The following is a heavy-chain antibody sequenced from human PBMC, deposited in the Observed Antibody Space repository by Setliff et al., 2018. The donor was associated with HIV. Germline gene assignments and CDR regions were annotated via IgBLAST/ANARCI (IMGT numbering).Heavy chain of an antibody. J-gene: IGHJ2*01. V-gene: IGHV3-30*02. Sequence: GGSLRLSCAASGFIFSNYVMHWVRQTPGKGLEWVAFIQYDGKRIYYGESVNGRFTISRDNPKNTLYLQINSLRAEDTAVYYCARDRDTTIWYFDLWGRGTLVTVSS. CDR2: IQYDGKRI. D-gene: IGHD5-12*01. CDR3: ARDRDTTIWYFDL. CDR1: GFIFSNYV.